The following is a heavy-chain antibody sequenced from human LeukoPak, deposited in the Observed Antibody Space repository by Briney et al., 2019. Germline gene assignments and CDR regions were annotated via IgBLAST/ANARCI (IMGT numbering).Heavy chain of an antibody. CDR3: ARDRLTSGSYFFDY. Sequence: SGGSLRLSCAASAFTFSDYSMNWVRQAPGKGLEWISNISGRSSTIYYADSVRGRFTISRDNAKNSMYLQMNSLRAEDTAVYYCARDRLTSGSYFFDYWGQGTLVTVSS. CDR2: ISGRSSTI. CDR1: AFTFSDYS. D-gene: IGHD1-26*01. V-gene: IGHV3-48*01. J-gene: IGHJ4*02.